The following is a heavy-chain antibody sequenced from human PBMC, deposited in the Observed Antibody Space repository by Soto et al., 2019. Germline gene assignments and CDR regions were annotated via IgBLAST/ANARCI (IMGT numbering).Heavy chain of an antibody. CDR2: IIQDGRAI. Sequence: PGGSLRLSCAASGFSSSDYWVSWVRQAPGRGLEWVAHIIQDGRAIYYVDSVRGRFTISRDSAGNSVFLEMHRLRVEDTAVYYCARGGELSLLPLDYWGLGTLVTVSS. D-gene: IGHD2-15*01. CDR3: ARGGELSLLPLDY. J-gene: IGHJ4*02. CDR1: GFSSSDYW. V-gene: IGHV3-7*03.